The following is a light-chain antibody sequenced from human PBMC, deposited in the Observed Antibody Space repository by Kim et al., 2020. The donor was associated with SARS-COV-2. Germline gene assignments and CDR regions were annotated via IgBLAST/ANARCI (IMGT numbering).Light chain of an antibody. CDR2: DND. Sequence: GQKVTISCSGSSSNIGNNYVSWYHQLPGTTPKLLIYDNDKRTSGIPDRFSGSKSGTSATLGIAALQTGDEAVYYCGTWDNKLSAGVFGGGTQLTVL. J-gene: IGLJ2*01. CDR3: GTWDNKLSAGV. CDR1: SSNIGNNY. V-gene: IGLV1-51*01.